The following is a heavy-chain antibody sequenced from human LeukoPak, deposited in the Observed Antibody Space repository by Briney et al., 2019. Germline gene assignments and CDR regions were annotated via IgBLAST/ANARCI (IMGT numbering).Heavy chain of an antibody. V-gene: IGHV6-1*01. D-gene: IGHD1-14*01. CDR3: ARTHHLGRGIDN. J-gene: IGHJ4*02. CDR2: TYYRSKWSN. Sequence: SQTLSLTCAISGDSVSSNSAAWNWITQSPSRGPEWLGRTYYRSKWSNDYAVSVKSRITINPDTSKNQFSLQLNSVTPEDTAVYYCARTHHLGRGIDNWGQGTLVTVSS. CDR1: GDSVSSNSAA.